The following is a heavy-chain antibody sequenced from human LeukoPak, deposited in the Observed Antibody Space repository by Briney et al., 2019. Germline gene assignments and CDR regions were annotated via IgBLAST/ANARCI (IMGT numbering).Heavy chain of an antibody. CDR1: GGSISTFH. CDR3: ARHVHCSGGSCYRYGMDG. V-gene: IGHV4-59*08. J-gene: IGHJ6*02. D-gene: IGHD2-15*01. CDR2: NHKTGST. Sequence: SETLSLTCTVSGGSISTFHWSWVGQPPGRGLEWIGFNHKTGSTKYNPSLNSRGTISVDTYKKQIFLKLRCVNAADTAVYYCARHVHCSGGSCYRYGMDGWGQGTTVTVSS.